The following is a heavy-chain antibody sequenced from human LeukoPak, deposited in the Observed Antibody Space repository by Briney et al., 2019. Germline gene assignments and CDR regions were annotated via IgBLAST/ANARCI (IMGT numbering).Heavy chain of an antibody. D-gene: IGHD6-6*01. J-gene: IGHJ6*03. Sequence: PSETLSLTCAVYGGSFSGYYWSWIRQPPGKGLEWIGRIYTSGSTNYNPSLKSRVTISVDTSKNQFSLKLSSVTAADTAVYYCARDVSIAAVGNYMDVWGKGTTVTVSS. CDR2: IYTSGST. CDR3: ARDVSIAAVGNYMDV. V-gene: IGHV4-4*08. CDR1: GGSFSGYY.